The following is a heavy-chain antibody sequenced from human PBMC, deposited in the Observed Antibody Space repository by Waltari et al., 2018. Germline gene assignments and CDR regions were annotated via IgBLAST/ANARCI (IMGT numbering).Heavy chain of an antibody. V-gene: IGHV5-51*01. Sequence: EVQLVQSGAEVKKPGESLQISCTGSGYSFTSYWTGWVPQMPGKGLEWMGIIYPGDSDTRYSPSFQGQVTSSADKSISTAYLQWSSLKASDTAMYYCATTRGFWSGTGDYWGQGTLVTVSS. CDR2: IYPGDSDT. CDR1: GYSFTSYW. J-gene: IGHJ4*02. D-gene: IGHD3-3*01. CDR3: ATTRGFWSGTGDY.